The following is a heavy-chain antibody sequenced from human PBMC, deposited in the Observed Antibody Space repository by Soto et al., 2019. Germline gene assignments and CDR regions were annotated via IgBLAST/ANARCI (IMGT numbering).Heavy chain of an antibody. Sequence: PGGSLRLSCAASGFTFSSYAMHWVRQAPGKGLEWVAVISYDGSNKYYADSVKGRFTISRDNSKNTLYLQMNSLRAEDTAVYYCARDGAIAVAATFDYWGQGTLVTVSS. V-gene: IGHV3-30-3*01. CDR3: ARDGAIAVAATFDY. CDR2: ISYDGSNK. J-gene: IGHJ4*02. D-gene: IGHD6-19*01. CDR1: GFTFSSYA.